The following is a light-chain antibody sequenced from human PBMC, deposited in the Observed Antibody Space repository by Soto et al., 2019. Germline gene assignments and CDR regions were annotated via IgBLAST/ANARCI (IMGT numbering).Light chain of an antibody. CDR2: GAS. CDR3: QQYHEWPLT. V-gene: IGKV3-15*01. CDR1: QSVSSD. J-gene: IGKJ4*01. Sequence: EIVMTQSPATLSVSAVERATLSCRASQSVSSDLAWYQQKPGQAPRLLIQGASTRATGIPARFSCSGSGTEFTLTISSLRSEDLAVYYCQQYHEWPLTFGGGTKVDIK.